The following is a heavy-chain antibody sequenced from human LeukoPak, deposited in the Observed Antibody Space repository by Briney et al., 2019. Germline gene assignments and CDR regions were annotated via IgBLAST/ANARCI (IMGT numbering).Heavy chain of an antibody. D-gene: IGHD3-3*01. J-gene: IGHJ4*02. Sequence: SETLSLTCTVSGGSISSSSYCWGWIRQPPGKGLEWIGSIYYSGSTYYNPSLKSRVTISVDTSKNQFSLKLSSVTAADTAVYYCARLTTIIDFDYWGQGTLVTVSS. CDR2: IYYSGST. CDR3: ARLTTIIDFDY. CDR1: GGSISSSSYC. V-gene: IGHV4-39*01.